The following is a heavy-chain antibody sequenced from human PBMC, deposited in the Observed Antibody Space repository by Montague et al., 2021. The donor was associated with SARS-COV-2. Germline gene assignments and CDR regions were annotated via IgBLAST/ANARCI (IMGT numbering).Heavy chain of an antibody. D-gene: IGHD1-7*01. CDR2: TYYGSSWNT. Sequence: CAISGDSVSRNNPAWSWIRQSPSTGLEWLGRTYYGSSWNTDYAVSVKSRITISPDTSKNQFSLHLNSVTPEDTAVYYCARGWNYAFDIWSQGTMVTVSS. V-gene: IGHV6-1*01. CDR3: ARGWNYAFDI. CDR1: GDSVSRNNPA. J-gene: IGHJ3*02.